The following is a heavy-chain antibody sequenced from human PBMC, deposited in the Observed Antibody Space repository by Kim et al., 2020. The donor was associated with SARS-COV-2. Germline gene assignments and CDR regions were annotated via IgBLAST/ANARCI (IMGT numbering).Heavy chain of an antibody. CDR3: ARYRFDSFGIYGLDA. D-gene: IGHD3-10*01. CDR2: INTDGQRT. Sequence: GGSLRLSCTASGFTFNTYWMHWVRQRPGKELVWVSFINTDGQRTTYAKAVEGRFTISRDNAENTLFLQMNSLKAEDTAMYYCARYRFDSFGIYGLDAWGQGTADTVSS. CDR1: GFTFNTYW. V-gene: IGHV3-74*03. J-gene: IGHJ6*02.